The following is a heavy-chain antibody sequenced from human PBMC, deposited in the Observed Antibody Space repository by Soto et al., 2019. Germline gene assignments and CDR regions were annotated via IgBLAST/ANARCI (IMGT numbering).Heavy chain of an antibody. CDR3: ARAQPIKWVPAFDI. D-gene: IGHD1-1*01. J-gene: IGHJ3*02. CDR2: VNPNSGGT. CDR1: RYTLSIDV. V-gene: IGHV1-2*04. Sequence: ASAKVTRTSSRYTLSIDVRDGARQAPGQGREWMGWVNPNSGGTNYAQKFQGWVTMTRDTSISTAYMELSRLRSDDTAVYYCARAQPIKWVPAFDIWGQVTMVTGS.